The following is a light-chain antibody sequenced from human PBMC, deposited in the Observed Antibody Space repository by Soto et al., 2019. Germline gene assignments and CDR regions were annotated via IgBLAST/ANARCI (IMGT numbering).Light chain of an antibody. CDR3: QQYSSLPVT. J-gene: IGKJ1*01. CDR1: QRVSSCY. CDR2: GSS. Sequence: EIVLTQSPGTLSLSPGERATLSCRASQRVSSCYLAWYQQKPGQAPRLLIYGSSIRATGISDRFSGSGSGTDFTLTISSLEPEDFAVYYCQQYSSLPVTFGQGTKVEIK. V-gene: IGKV3-20*01.